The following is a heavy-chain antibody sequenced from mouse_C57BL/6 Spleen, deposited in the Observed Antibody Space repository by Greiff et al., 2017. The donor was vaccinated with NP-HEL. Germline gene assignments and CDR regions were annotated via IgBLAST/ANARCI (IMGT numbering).Heavy chain of an antibody. CDR3: ARVSSYWYFDV. CDR2: IYPGDGDT. D-gene: IGHD1-1*01. V-gene: IGHV1-80*01. Sequence: QVQLKESGAELVKPGASVKISCKASGYAFSSYWMNWVKQRPGKGLEWIGQIYPGDGDTNYNGKFKGKATLTADKSSSTAYMQLSSLTSEDSAVYFCARVSSYWYFDVWGTGTTVTVSS. CDR1: GYAFSSYW. J-gene: IGHJ1*03.